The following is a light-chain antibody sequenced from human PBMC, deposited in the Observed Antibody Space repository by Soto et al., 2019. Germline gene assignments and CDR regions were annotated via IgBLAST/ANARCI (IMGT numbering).Light chain of an antibody. CDR2: AAS. J-gene: IGKJ1*01. Sequence: DIQMTHSPSSLSASVGDRVTITCRASQGISNYLAWYQQKPGEVPKLLIYAASTLQSGVPSRFSGSGSGTDFTLTISSLQPEDVATYYCQKYNSGPPWTFGQGTKVDIK. V-gene: IGKV1-27*01. CDR1: QGISNY. CDR3: QKYNSGPPWT.